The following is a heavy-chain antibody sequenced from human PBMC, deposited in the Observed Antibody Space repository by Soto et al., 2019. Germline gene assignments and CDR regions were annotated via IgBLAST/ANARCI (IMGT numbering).Heavy chain of an antibody. CDR1: GFTFRSYW. CDR2: INQDGRDK. V-gene: IGHV3-7*01. Sequence: DVQLVESGGGLVQPGGSLRLSCAASGFTFRSYWMTWVRQAPGKGLEWVANINQDGRDKYYVDSVKGRFTISRVNAKNSLNRQMNSLRGEDTAVYYCARETRCTRSSALWGQGTLVTVPS. CDR3: ARETRCTRSSAL. J-gene: IGHJ4*02. D-gene: IGHD6-6*01.